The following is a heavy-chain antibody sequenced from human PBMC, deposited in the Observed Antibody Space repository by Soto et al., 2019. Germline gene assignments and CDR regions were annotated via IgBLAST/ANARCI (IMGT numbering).Heavy chain of an antibody. J-gene: IGHJ5*01. D-gene: IGHD3-16*01. Sequence: GGSLRLSCAAPGFKFRSYAMSWVRQAPGKGLEWVSLISATGGGTYYADSVKGRFTISRDNSDNTLYLQVHSLRAEDTAVYYCAKDRRAGGNSAFYFDFWGQGAQVTVSS. CDR2: ISATGGGT. V-gene: IGHV3-23*01. CDR3: AKDRRAGGNSAFYFDF. CDR1: GFKFRSYA.